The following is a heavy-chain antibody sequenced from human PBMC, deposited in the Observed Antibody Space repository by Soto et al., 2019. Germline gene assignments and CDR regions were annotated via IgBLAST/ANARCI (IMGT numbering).Heavy chain of an antibody. CDR2: IHVSGST. CDR3: ARDGHGMDV. Sequence: LSLTCTVSGGSVSSGSYQWTWIRQPPGKGLEWIGYIHVSGSTNDNPSLKGRVTMSIDTSKNQFSLKLSSVTAADTAVYYCARDGHGMDVWGQGPKVTVYS. J-gene: IGHJ6*02. CDR1: GGSVSSGSYQ. V-gene: IGHV4-61*01.